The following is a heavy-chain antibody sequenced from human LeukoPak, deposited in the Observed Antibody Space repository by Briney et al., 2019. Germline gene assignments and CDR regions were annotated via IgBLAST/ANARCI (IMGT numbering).Heavy chain of an antibody. CDR1: GFTFSGSA. Sequence: GGSLRLSCAASGFTFSGSAMHWVRQAPGKGLEWVAVISYDGSNKYYADSVKGRFTISRDNSKNTLYLQMNSLRVEDTAVYYCATLPYYYDSSGSYYFDYWGQGTLVTVSS. CDR3: ATLPYYYDSSGSYYFDY. J-gene: IGHJ4*02. D-gene: IGHD3-22*01. CDR2: ISYDGSNK. V-gene: IGHV3-30*04.